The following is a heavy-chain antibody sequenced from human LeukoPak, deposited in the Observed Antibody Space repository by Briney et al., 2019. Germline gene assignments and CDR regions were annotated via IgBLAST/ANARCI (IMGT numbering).Heavy chain of an antibody. V-gene: IGHV3-21*01. D-gene: IGHD2-15*01. CDR3: ARDRIDIVVVVAALDY. CDR1: GFTFSSYS. J-gene: IGHJ4*02. CDR2: ISSSSSYI. Sequence: GGSLRLSCAASGFTFSSYSMNWVRQAPGKGLEWVSSISSSSSYIYYADSVKGRFTISRDNAKNSLYLQMNSLRAEDTAVYYCARDRIDIVVVVAALDYWGQGTLVTVSS.